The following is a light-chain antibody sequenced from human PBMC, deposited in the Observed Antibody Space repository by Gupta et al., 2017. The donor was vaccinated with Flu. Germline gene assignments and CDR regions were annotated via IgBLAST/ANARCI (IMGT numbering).Light chain of an antibody. CDR1: NIGSKS. J-gene: IGLJ1*01. Sequence: GGNNIGSKSVDWYQQKPGQAPVLVVYDDGDRPSGIPERFSGSNSGNTATLTISRVEAGDEADYYCQIWDSSSDHWVFGTGTKVSVL. CDR2: DDG. CDR3: QIWDSSSDHWV. V-gene: IGLV3-21*02.